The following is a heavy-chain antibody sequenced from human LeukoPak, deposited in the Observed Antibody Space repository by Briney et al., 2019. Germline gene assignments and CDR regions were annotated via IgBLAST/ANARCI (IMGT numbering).Heavy chain of an antibody. CDR2: IYYSGST. V-gene: IGHV4-30-4*01. CDR1: GGSISSGDYY. D-gene: IGHD3-22*01. Sequence: SETLSLICTVSGGSISSGDYYWSWIRQPPGKGLEWIGYIYYSGSTYYNPSLKSRVTISVDTSKNQFSLKLSSVTAADTAVYYCARGVGGYYYDSSGYEGYFDYWGQGTLVTVSS. J-gene: IGHJ4*02. CDR3: ARGVGGYYYDSSGYEGYFDY.